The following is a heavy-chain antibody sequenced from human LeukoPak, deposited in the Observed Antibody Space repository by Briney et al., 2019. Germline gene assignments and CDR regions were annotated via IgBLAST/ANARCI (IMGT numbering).Heavy chain of an antibody. D-gene: IGHD1-26*01. V-gene: IGHV3-30*18. CDR2: ISYDGSNK. Sequence: PGGSLRLSCAASGFTFSSYGMHWVRQAPGKGLEWVAVISYDGSNKYYADSVKGRFTISRDNSKNTLYLQMNSLRAEDTAVYYCAKNSGSYPYYFDYWGQGTLVTVSS. J-gene: IGHJ4*02. CDR3: AKNSGSYPYYFDY. CDR1: GFTFSSYG.